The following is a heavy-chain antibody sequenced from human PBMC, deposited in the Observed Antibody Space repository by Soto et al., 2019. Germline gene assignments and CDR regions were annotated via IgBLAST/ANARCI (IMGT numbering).Heavy chain of an antibody. CDR3: ARLVYSDPLDY. CDR1: GFPFRSHN. Sequence: LRLSCAVSGFPFRSHNMHWVRQAPGKGLEGVAYINTGSTIIYYADSVRGRFTISRDNAKNSLYLQMNSLRDEDTAVYYCARLVYSDPLDYWGQGTQVTVSS. J-gene: IGHJ4*02. CDR2: INTGSTII. V-gene: IGHV3-48*02. D-gene: IGHD1-26*01.